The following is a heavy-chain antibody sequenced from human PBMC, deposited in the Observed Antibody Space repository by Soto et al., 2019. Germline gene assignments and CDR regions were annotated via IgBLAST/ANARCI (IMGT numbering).Heavy chain of an antibody. V-gene: IGHV4-31*03. D-gene: IGHD3-3*01. CDR3: ARVAKSRITISNFDY. CDR2: IYYSGST. Sequence: QVQLQESGPGLVKPSQTLSLTCTVSGGSISSGGYYWSWIRQHPGKGLEWIGYIYYSGSTYYNPSLESRVTISVDTSKNQFSLKLSSVTAADTAVYYCARVAKSRITISNFDYWGQGTLVTVSS. J-gene: IGHJ4*02. CDR1: GGSISSGGYY.